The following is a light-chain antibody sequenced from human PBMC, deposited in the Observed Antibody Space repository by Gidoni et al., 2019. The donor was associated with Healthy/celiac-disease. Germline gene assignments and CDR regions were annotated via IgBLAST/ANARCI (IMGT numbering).Light chain of an antibody. CDR1: QGIRNY. J-gene: IGKJ5*01. CDR2: DAS. CDR3: QQYDNFPIT. Sequence: DIQMTQSPSSLSASVGDRVTITCQASQGIRNYLKWYQQKPGKAPKLLIYDASNLETGVPSRFSGSGSGTDFTFTISSLQPEDIATYYCQQYDNFPITFXQXTRVEIK. V-gene: IGKV1-33*01.